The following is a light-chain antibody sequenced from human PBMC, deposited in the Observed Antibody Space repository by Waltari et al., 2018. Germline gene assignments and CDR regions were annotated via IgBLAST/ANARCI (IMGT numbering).Light chain of an antibody. J-gene: IGKJ3*01. CDR3: QHTLA. V-gene: IGKV1-39*01. Sequence: DIQVTQSPSSLSASVGERVTITCRTSQTISNNLNWYQQKPGEAPKLLIYGASNLQSGVSSRFSGSGSGTDFTLTISSLQPEDFATYSCQHTLAFGPGTKVNIK. CDR2: GAS. CDR1: QTISNN.